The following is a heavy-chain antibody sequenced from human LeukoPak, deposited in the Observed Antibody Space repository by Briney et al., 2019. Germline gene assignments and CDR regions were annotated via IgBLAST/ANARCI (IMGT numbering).Heavy chain of an antibody. D-gene: IGHD2-21*02. CDR2: IIPIFGTA. J-gene: IGHJ4*02. CDR1: GGTFSSYA. V-gene: IGHV1-69*13. CDR3: ARDPIPGTYCGGDCYSLPLDY. Sequence: WASVKVSCKASGGTFSSYAISWVRQAPGQGLEWMGGIIPIFGTANYAQKFQGRVTITADESMSTAYMELSSLRSEDTAVYYCARDPIPGTYCGGDCYSLPLDYWGQGTLVTVSS.